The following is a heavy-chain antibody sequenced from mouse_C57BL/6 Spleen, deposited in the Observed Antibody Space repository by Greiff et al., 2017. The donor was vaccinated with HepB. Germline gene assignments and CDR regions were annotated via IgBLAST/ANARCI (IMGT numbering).Heavy chain of an antibody. CDR2: ISYDGSN. Sequence: EVQLVESGPGLVKPSQSLSLTCSVTGYSITSGYYWNWIRQFPGNKLEWMGYISYDGSNNYNPSLKNRISITRDTSKNQFFLKLNSVTTEDTATYYCARDEWDDAMDYWGQGTSVTVSS. V-gene: IGHV3-6*01. D-gene: IGHD4-1*01. CDR3: ARDEWDDAMDY. CDR1: GYSITSGYY. J-gene: IGHJ4*01.